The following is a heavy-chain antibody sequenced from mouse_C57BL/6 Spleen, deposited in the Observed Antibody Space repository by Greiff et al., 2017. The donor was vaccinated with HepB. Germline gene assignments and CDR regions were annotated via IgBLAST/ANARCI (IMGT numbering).Heavy chain of an antibody. J-gene: IGHJ4*01. Sequence: VHVKQSVAELVRPGASVKLSCTASGFNIKNTYMHWVKQRPEQGLEWIGRIDPANGNTKYAPKFQGKATITADTSSNTAYLQLSSLTSEDTAIYYCAIYYGSSYGGMDYWGQGTSVTVSS. CDR2: IDPANGNT. V-gene: IGHV14-3*01. CDR3: AIYYGSSYGGMDY. CDR1: GFNIKNTY. D-gene: IGHD1-1*01.